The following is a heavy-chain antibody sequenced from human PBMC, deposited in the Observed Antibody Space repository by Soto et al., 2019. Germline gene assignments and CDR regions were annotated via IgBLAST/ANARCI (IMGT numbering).Heavy chain of an antibody. V-gene: IGHV3-30*04. D-gene: IGHD2-21*01. CDR1: GFTFNSLS. CDR3: AREPYGESPYFDY. J-gene: IGHJ4*02. Sequence: QVQLVESGGDMVQAGTSLRLSCTGSGFTFNSLSLHWVRQGPAKGLEWVAVVSFDGKVTYYADSVKGRFTVSRDNAKNTIYLQANRLGAEGTAVYYCAREPYGESPYFDYGGQGTPVTVSS. CDR2: VSFDGKVT.